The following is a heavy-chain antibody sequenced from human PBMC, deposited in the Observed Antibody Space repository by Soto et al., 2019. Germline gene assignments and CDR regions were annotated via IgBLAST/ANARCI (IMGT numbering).Heavy chain of an antibody. CDR2: ILPVFGTP. CDR1: GATLDTFINFG. J-gene: IGHJ3*02. Sequence: QVHLVQSGAEVKEPGSSVKVSCKASGATLDTFINFGITWVRRAPGQGLEWMGGILPVFGTPHYAQKFQGRVTSRADESTRTAYMELSSLRSEDTAVYYCARGAATKIVVVMSDALEIWGQGTMVTVSS. V-gene: IGHV1-69*12. CDR3: ARGAATKIVVVMSDALEI. D-gene: IGHD3-22*01.